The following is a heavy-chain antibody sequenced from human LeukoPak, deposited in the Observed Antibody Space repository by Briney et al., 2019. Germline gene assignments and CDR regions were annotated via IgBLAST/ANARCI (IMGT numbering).Heavy chain of an antibody. J-gene: IGHJ4*02. CDR1: GGSISSYY. D-gene: IGHD6-19*01. CDR3: ARDKPRWGRLQWHSPPHGGFDY. Sequence: SETLSLTCTVSGGSISSYYWSWIRQPAGKGLEWIGRIYTSGSTNYNPSLKSRVTMSVDTSKNQFSLKLSSVTAADTAVHYCARDKPRWGRLQWHSPPHGGFDYWGQGTLVTVSS. CDR2: IYTSGST. V-gene: IGHV4-4*07.